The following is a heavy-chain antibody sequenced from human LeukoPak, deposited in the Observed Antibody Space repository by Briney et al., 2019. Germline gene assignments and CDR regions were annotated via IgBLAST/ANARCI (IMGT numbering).Heavy chain of an antibody. Sequence: GASVKVSCKVSGYTLTELSMHWVRQATGQGLEWMGWMNPNSGNTGYAQKFQGRVTMTRNTSISTAYMELSSLRSEDTAVYYCARVEADYWGQGTLVTVSS. CDR3: ARVEADY. V-gene: IGHV1-8*01. CDR2: MNPNSGNT. CDR1: GYTLTELS. J-gene: IGHJ4*02.